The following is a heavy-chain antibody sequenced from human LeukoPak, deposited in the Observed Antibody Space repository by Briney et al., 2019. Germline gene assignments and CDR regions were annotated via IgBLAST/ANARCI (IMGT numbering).Heavy chain of an antibody. J-gene: IGHJ4*02. D-gene: IGHD3-10*01. CDR1: GGSISSYY. V-gene: IGHV4-59*01. Sequence: SETLSLTCTVSGGSISSYYWSWIRQPPGEGLEWIGYIYYSGSTNYNPSLKSRVTISVDTSKNQFSLKLSSVTAADTAVYYCARGMVRGVINPFDYWGQGTLVTVSS. CDR3: ARGMVRGVINPFDY. CDR2: IYYSGST.